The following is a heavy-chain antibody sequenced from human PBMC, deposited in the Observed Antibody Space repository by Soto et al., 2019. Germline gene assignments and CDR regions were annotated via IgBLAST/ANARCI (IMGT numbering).Heavy chain of an antibody. CDR2: INHDGIT. CDR1: GGSFSGYY. CDR3: AGRYCTGGSCYRP. Sequence: QVQLQQWGAGLLKPSETLSLTCAISGGSFSGYYWSWIRQPPGKGLEWIGEINHDGITNYTPSLKSRVTISLDTSKNQFSLKLTSVTAADTAVYYCAGRYCTGGSCYRPWGQGTLVTVSS. J-gene: IGHJ4*02. V-gene: IGHV4-34*01. D-gene: IGHD2-15*01.